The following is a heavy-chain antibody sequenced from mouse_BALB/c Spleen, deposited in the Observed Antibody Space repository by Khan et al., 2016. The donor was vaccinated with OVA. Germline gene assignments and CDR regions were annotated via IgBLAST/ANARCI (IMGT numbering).Heavy chain of an antibody. CDR3: VSPNWFAY. Sequence: VQLQQSGAELVKPGASVKLSCTASGFNIKDTYMHWVKQRPEQGLEWIGRIDPASGNIKYDPKFKGKATITEDTSSNTAYLQLSILTSEDTAFYYCVSPNWFAYWGQGTLVTVSA. CDR2: IDPASGNI. CDR1: GFNIKDTY. J-gene: IGHJ3*01. V-gene: IGHV14-3*02.